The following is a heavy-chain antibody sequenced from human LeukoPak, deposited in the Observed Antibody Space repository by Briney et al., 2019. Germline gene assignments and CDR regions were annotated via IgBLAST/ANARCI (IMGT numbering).Heavy chain of an antibody. CDR2: INWNGGST. CDR3: ARDSVEMATMD. Sequence: GGSLRLSCAASGFTFRNYGMNWVRQAPGKGLEWVSGINWNGGSTGYADSVKGRFTISRDNAKNSLYLQMNSLRAEDTALYYCARDSVEMATMDWGQGTLVTVSS. J-gene: IGHJ4*02. CDR1: GFTFRNYG. D-gene: IGHD5-24*01. V-gene: IGHV3-20*04.